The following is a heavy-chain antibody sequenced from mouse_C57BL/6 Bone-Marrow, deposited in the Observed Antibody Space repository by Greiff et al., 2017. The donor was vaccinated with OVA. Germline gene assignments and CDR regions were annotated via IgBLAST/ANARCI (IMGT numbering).Heavy chain of an antibody. J-gene: IGHJ3*01. CDR2: ISGGGGNT. CDR3: ARPAGSSYWFAY. Sequence: EVHLVESGGGLVKPGGSLKLSCAASGFTFSSYTMSWVRQTPEKRLEWVATISGGGGNTYYPDSVKGRFTISRDNAKNTLYLQMSSLRSEDTALYYCARPAGSSYWFAYWGQGTLVTVSA. D-gene: IGHD1-1*01. CDR1: GFTFSSYT. V-gene: IGHV5-9*01.